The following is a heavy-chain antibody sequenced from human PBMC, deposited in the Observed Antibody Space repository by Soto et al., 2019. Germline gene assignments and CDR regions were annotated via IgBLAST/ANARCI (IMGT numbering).Heavy chain of an antibody. V-gene: IGHV1-69*02. J-gene: IGHJ4*02. CDR2: IIPILGIA. CDR1: GGTFSSYT. Sequence: QVQLVQSGAEVQKPGSSVKVSCKASGGTFSSYTISWVRQAPGQGLEWMGRIIPILGIANYAQKFQGRVTNTADKSTSTAYMELSSLRSEDTAVYYCAIQGYSSSCYGYLGQGTLVTVSS. CDR3: AIQGYSSSCYGY. D-gene: IGHD6-13*01.